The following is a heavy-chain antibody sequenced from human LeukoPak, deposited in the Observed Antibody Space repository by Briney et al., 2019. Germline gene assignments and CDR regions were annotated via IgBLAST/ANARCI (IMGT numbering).Heavy chain of an antibody. CDR2: ISSSSSYI. CDR1: GFTFSSYS. V-gene: IGHV3-21*01. CDR3: ASLYGGLRDFDY. D-gene: IGHD1-26*01. Sequence: GGSLRLSCAASGFTFSSYSMNWVRQAPGKGLEWVSPISSSSSYIYYADSVKGRFTISRDNAKNSLYLQMNSLRAEDTAVYYCASLYGGLRDFDYWGQGTLVTVSS. J-gene: IGHJ4*02.